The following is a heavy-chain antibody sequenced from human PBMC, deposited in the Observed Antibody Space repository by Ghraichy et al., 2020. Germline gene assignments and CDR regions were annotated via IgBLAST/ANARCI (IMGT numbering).Heavy chain of an antibody. V-gene: IGHV3-30*18. CDR2: ISYDGSNK. J-gene: IGHJ4*02. CDR1: GFTFSSYG. D-gene: IGHD1-26*01. CDR3: AKEAGRGGATTVDY. Sequence: GGSLRLSCAASGFTFSSYGMHWVRQAPGKGLEWVAVISYDGSNKYYADSVKGRFTISRDNSKNTLYLQMNSLRAEDTAVYYCAKEAGRGGATTVDYWGQGTLVTVSS.